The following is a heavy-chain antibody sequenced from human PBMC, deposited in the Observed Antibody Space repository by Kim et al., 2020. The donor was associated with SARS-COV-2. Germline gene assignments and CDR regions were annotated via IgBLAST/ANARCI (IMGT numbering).Heavy chain of an antibody. CDR1: GFTFSSYG. CDR2: IWYDGSNK. V-gene: IGHV3-33*01. CDR3: ASGVADFEYAFDI. D-gene: IGHD3-9*01. Sequence: GGSLRLSCAASGFTFSSYGMHWVRQAPGKGLEWVSVIWYDGSNKYYADSVKGRFTISRDNSKNTLYLQMNSLRAEDTAVYYCASGVADFEYAFDIWGHGTLVTVSS. J-gene: IGHJ3*02.